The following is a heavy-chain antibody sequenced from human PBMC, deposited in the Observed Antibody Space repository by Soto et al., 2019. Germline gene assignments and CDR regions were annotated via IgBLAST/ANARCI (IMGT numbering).Heavy chain of an antibody. J-gene: IGHJ6*02. D-gene: IGHD6-25*01. V-gene: IGHV3-74*01. CDR2: INGDGSAT. CDR1: GLIFSNRW. Sequence: GGSLRLSCAASGLIFSNRWMHWVRQVPGKGLVWVSRINGDGSATNYADSVKGRFTISRDNAKNTVYLQMNSLGAEDTAVYYCAADAAYAKDVWGQGTTVTVSS. CDR3: AADAAYAKDV.